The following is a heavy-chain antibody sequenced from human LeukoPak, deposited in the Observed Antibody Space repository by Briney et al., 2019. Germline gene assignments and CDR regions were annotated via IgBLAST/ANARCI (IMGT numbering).Heavy chain of an antibody. V-gene: IGHV5-51*01. D-gene: IGHD2-15*01. CDR1: GYSFTSYW. CDR2: IYPGDSDT. CDR3: ARQVYCSGGSCYGRWFDP. J-gene: IGHJ5*02. Sequence: GESLKISCKGSGYSFTSYWIGWVRQMPGKGLEWMGIIYPGDSDTRYSPSSQGQVTISADKSISTAYLQWSSLKASDTAMYYCARQVYCSGGSCYGRWFDPWGQGTLVTVSS.